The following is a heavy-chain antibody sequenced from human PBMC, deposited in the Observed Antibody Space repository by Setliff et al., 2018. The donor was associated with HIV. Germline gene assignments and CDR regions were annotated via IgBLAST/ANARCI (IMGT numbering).Heavy chain of an antibody. Sequence: SVKVSCQASGVTFRRFAFSWVRQAPGQGLEWMGGIIPMFGTTNYAQRFQGRVTITADESTSTVYMELTSLRFEDTAVYYCARVGEMATIGYSYYYMDVWGKGTTVTVSS. D-gene: IGHD5-12*01. J-gene: IGHJ6*03. CDR2: IIPMFGTT. V-gene: IGHV1-69*13. CDR3: ARVGEMATIGYSYYYMDV. CDR1: GVTFRRFA.